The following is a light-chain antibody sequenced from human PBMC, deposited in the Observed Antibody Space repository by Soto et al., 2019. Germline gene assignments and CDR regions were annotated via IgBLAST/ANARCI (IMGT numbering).Light chain of an antibody. Sequence: QSALTQPASVSGSPGQSITISCTGTSSDVGSYNLVSWYQQHPDKAPKLMIYEDSKWPSGVSNRFSGSKSGNTASLTISGLQAEDEADYYCCSYAGSSTWVFGGGTKLTVL. CDR3: CSYAGSSTWV. CDR1: SSDVGSYNL. CDR2: EDS. V-gene: IGLV2-23*01. J-gene: IGLJ3*02.